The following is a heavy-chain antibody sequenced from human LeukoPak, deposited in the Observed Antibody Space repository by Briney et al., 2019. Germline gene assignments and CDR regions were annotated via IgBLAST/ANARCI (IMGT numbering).Heavy chain of an antibody. CDR2: IFYSGGT. Sequence: SETLSLTCTVSGDSISNYYWNWIRQAPGKGLEWIGYIFYSGGTNYNSSLKSRATISVDRSKNQFSLRLSSVTAADTAVYYCARAKEGTSLVLSFEYHYYFLDVWGIGTTVTVSS. CDR3: ARAKEGTSLVLSFEYHYYFLDV. D-gene: IGHD2-2*01. V-gene: IGHV4-59*12. J-gene: IGHJ6*04. CDR1: GDSISNYY.